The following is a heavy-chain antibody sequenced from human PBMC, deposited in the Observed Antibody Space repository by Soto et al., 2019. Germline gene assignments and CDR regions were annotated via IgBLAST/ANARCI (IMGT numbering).Heavy chain of an antibody. CDR1: GGSLSNYN. J-gene: IGHJ4*03. V-gene: IGHV4-4*07. CDR3: ARDQGYVVY. CDR2: IYSNGKA. Sequence: SETLSLTCTVSGGSLSNYNWNWVRQSAGKGLEWIGRIYSNGKAYYNPSLKSRVTMSLDTLNNQVSLRLRSEDTAVYYCARDQGYVVYWGLGTLVTVSS.